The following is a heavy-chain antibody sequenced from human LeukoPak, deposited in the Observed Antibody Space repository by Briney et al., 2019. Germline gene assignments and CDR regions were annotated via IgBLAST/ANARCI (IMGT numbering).Heavy chain of an antibody. D-gene: IGHD3-3*01. Sequence: GRSLRLSCAASGFTFSSYAMHWVRQAPGKGLEWVAVISYDGSNKYYADSVKGRFTISRDNSKNTLYLQMNSLRAEDTAVYYCARDRRDFWSGLYYYYGMDVWGQGTTVTVSS. V-gene: IGHV3-30-3*01. CDR3: ARDRRDFWSGLYYYYGMDV. CDR2: ISYDGSNK. CDR1: GFTFSSYA. J-gene: IGHJ6*02.